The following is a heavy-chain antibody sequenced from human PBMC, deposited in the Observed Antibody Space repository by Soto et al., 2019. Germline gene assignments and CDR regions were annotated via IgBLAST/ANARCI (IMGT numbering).Heavy chain of an antibody. CDR3: ARVASGYFDWLYYGMDV. Sequence: GGSLRLSCAASGFTFSSYGMHWVRQAPGKGLEWVAVIWYDGSNKYYADSVKGRFTISRDNSKNTLYLQMNSLRAEDTAVYYCARVASGYFDWLYYGMDVWGQGTTVTVSS. J-gene: IGHJ6*02. V-gene: IGHV3-33*01. D-gene: IGHD3-9*01. CDR2: IWYDGSNK. CDR1: GFTFSSYG.